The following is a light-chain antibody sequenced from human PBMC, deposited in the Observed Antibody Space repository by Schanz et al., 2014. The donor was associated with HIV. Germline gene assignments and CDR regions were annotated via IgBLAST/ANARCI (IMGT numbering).Light chain of an antibody. CDR2: DVN. CDR1: SSDVGGSDS. Sequence: QSALTQPASVSGSPGQSITISCTGTSSDVGGSDSVSWFQQNPGKAPKLMIYDVNNRPSGASNRFSGSKSGNTASLTISGLQAEDEADYYCSSYTTSGSLVFGGGTKLTVL. CDR3: SSYTTSGSLV. V-gene: IGLV2-14*03. J-gene: IGLJ3*02.